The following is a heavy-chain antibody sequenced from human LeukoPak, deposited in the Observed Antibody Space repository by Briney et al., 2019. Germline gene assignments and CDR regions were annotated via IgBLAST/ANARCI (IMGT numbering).Heavy chain of an antibody. J-gene: IGHJ5*02. Sequence: SQTLSLTCAISGDSVSSNSAAWNWIRQSPSRGLEWLGRTYYRSKWYNDYAVSVKSRITINPDTSKNQFSLQLNSVTPEDTAVYYCAGPCPRQRWLKFRPHRGAGFAPWGQETLVPVSS. CDR3: AGPCPRQRWLKFRPHRGAGFAP. D-gene: IGHD5-24*01. CDR1: GDSVSSNSAA. CDR2: TYYRSKWYN. V-gene: IGHV6-1*01.